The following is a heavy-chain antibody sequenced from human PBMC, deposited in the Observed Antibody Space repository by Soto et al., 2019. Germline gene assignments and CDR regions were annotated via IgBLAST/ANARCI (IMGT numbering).Heavy chain of an antibody. V-gene: IGHV3-23*01. CDR3: AKDHGTYASVGGDY. CDR1: GFTFSNYA. J-gene: IGHJ4*02. CDR2: ISGAGGAT. D-gene: IGHD1-26*01. Sequence: EVQLLESGGGLVQPGGSLRLSCAASGFTFSNYAMSWVRQAPGKGLEWVSTISGAGGATFYADSVKGRFTISRDNSKSTLLLQLNSLRAEDTAIYDCAKDHGTYASVGGDYWCQGTLVTVSS.